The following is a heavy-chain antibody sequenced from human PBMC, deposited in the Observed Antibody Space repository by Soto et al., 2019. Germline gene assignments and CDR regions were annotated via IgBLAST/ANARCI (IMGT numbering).Heavy chain of an antibody. Sequence: SVKVSCKASGGTFSSYAISWVRQAPGQGLEWMGGIIPIFGTANYAQKFQGRVTITADESASTAYMELSSLRSEDTAVYYCARGGAAPRYSYGSYYFDYWGQGTLVTVSS. D-gene: IGHD5-18*01. V-gene: IGHV1-69*13. J-gene: IGHJ4*02. CDR3: ARGGAAPRYSYGSYYFDY. CDR2: IIPIFGTA. CDR1: GGTFSSYA.